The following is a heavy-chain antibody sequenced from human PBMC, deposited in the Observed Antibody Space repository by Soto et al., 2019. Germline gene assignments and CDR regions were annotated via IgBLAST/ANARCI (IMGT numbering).Heavy chain of an antibody. CDR2: ISSSSSYI. Sequence: EVQLVESGGGLVKPGGSLRLSCAASGFTFSSYSMNWVRQAPGKGLEWVSSISSSSSYIYYADSVKGRFTISRDNAKNSMYLQMNSLRAEDTAVYYCARDDIAMAAGRLDYWCKVTLVTVSS. CDR1: GFTFSSYS. V-gene: IGHV3-21*01. D-gene: IGHD6-19*01. CDR3: ARDDIAMAAGRLDY. J-gene: IGHJ4*02.